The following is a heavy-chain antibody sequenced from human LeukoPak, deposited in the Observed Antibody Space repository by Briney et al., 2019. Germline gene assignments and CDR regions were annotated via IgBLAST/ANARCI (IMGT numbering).Heavy chain of an antibody. CDR3: ARDGCSSTSCYTYYYGMDV. J-gene: IGHJ6*02. CDR1: GFTFGDHA. CDR2: IWYDGSNK. D-gene: IGHD2-2*02. Sequence: GGSLRLSCTASGFTFGDHAMSWVRQAPGKGLEWVAVIWYDGSNKYYADSVKGRFTISRDNSKNTLYLQMNSLRAEDTAVYYCARDGCSSTSCYTYYYGMDVWGQGTTVTVSS. V-gene: IGHV3-33*08.